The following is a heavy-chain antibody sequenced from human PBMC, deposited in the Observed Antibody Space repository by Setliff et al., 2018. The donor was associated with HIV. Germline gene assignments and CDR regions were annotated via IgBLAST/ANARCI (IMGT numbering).Heavy chain of an antibody. D-gene: IGHD1-26*01. CDR3: AAVFTGEPGRSLDY. J-gene: IGHJ4*02. CDR1: GFTFISST. V-gene: IGHV3-21*01. Sequence: PGGSLRLSCTVSGFTFISSTMNWVRQAPGKGLEWVASISSSGRYIHYADSLKGRFTISRDNAKNSQYLLMSDLRAEDTAVYYCAAVFTGEPGRSLDYWGQGTPVTVSS. CDR2: ISSSGRYI.